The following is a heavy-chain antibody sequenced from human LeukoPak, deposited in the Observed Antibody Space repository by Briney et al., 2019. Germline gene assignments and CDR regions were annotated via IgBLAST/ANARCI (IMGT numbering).Heavy chain of an antibody. D-gene: IGHD5-18*01. CDR3: ARDAVDTANAV. CDR1: GFTFSSYT. CDR2: INSDGSIT. Sequence: GGSLRLSCAASGFTFSSYTMSWVRQAPGKGLVWVSHINSDGSITSYADSVKGRFTISRDNAKNTLYLQMNSQRAEDTAVYYCARDAVDTANAVWGQGTTVTVSS. J-gene: IGHJ6*02. V-gene: IGHV3-74*01.